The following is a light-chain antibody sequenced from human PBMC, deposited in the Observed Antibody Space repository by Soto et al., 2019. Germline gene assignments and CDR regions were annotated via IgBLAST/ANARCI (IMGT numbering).Light chain of an antibody. V-gene: IGKV3-11*01. J-gene: IGKJ5*01. CDR2: NAA. CDR3: QQRRNWPST. CDR1: QRIXSY. Sequence: DIVLTQSPGTLSLSPGERATLPCRASQRIXSYLDWYQQKPGQAPRILXDNAANMATGSPARLSGSGSVTDFTLTISSLEPEDFAVYYFQQRRNWPSTFGQGTRLEI.